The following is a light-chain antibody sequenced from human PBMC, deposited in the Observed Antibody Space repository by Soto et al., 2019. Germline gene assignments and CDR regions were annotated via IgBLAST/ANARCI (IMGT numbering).Light chain of an antibody. J-gene: IGKJ1*01. CDR2: WAS. CDR1: QSVLYSSNNKNY. V-gene: IGKV4-1*01. Sequence: DIVMTQSPDSLAVSLGERATINCKSSQSVLYSSNNKNYLAWYQQKPGQPPKLLIYWASTRESGDPDRFSGSGSGTDFTLTINSLQGEDVGVYYCQQYYSTPRAFGQGTKVDIK. CDR3: QQYYSTPRA.